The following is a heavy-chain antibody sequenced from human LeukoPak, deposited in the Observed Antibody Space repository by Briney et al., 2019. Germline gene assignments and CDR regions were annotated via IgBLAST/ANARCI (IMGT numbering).Heavy chain of an antibody. CDR1: VFTFSSYA. CDR2: ISYDGSNK. V-gene: IGHV3-30*04. D-gene: IGHD2-21*01. Sequence: PGRSLRLSCAASVFTFSSYAMHWVRQAPGKGLEWVAVISYDGSNKYYADSVKGRFTISRDNSKNALYLQMNSLRAEDTAVYYCARDGGELTEYFQHWGQGTLVTVSS. CDR3: ARDGGELTEYFQH. J-gene: IGHJ1*01.